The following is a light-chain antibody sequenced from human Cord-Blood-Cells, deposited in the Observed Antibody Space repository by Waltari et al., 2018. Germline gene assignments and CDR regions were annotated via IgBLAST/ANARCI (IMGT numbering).Light chain of an antibody. CDR1: SPNIGEGYD. CDR2: GNS. V-gene: IGLV1-40*01. Sequence: QSVLTQPPSVSGAPGPRVTISCTGSSPNIGEGYDVYWYQQLPGTAPKLLIYGNSNRPSGVPDRFSGSKSGTSASLAITGLQAEDEADYYCQSYDSSLSGSVFGTGTKVTVL. CDR3: QSYDSSLSGSV. J-gene: IGLJ1*01.